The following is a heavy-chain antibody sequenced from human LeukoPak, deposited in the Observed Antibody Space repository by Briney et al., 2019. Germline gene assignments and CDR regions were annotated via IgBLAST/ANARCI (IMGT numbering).Heavy chain of an antibody. V-gene: IGHV1-58*02. J-gene: IGHJ5*02. Sequence: SVKVSCKASGFTFTSSAMQWVRQARRQRLEWTGWIVVGSGNTNYAQKFQERVTITRDMSTSTAYMELSSLRSEDTAVYYCAARYYYGSGRIDPWGQGTLVTVSS. CDR1: GFTFTSSA. CDR3: AARYYYGSGRIDP. D-gene: IGHD3-10*01. CDR2: IVVGSGNT.